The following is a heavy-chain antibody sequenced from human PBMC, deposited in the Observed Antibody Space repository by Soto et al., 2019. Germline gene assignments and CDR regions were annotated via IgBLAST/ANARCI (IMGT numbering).Heavy chain of an antibody. D-gene: IGHD1-26*01. Sequence: PSETLSLTCAVYGGSFSDYYWNWIRQPPGKGLEWIEEINHSGSTNYNPSLKSRVTISVDTSKNQFSLKLSSVTAADPAVYYCARRYGSAIDYWGQGTLVTVSS. J-gene: IGHJ4*02. CDR1: GGSFSDYY. V-gene: IGHV4-34*01. CDR3: ARRYGSAIDY. CDR2: INHSGST.